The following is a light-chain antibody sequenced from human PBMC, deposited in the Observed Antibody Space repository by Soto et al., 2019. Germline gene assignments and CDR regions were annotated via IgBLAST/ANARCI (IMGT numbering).Light chain of an antibody. CDR1: NIGGKS. Sequence: SYELTQPPSVSVAPGKTARITCGGHNIGGKSVHWYQLKPGQAPVLIIYNDGDRPSGIPERFSGSNSGNTATLTVSWVEAGDEADYYCQVWGSNADPYVLFGGGTKLTVL. V-gene: IGLV3-21*04. J-gene: IGLJ3*02. CDR2: NDG. CDR3: QVWGSNADPYVL.